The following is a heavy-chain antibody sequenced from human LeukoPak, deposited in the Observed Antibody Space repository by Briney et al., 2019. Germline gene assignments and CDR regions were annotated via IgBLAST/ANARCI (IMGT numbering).Heavy chain of an antibody. D-gene: IGHD6-13*01. Sequence: ASVKVSCKASGGTFSSYAISWARQAPGQGLEWMGGIIPIFGTANYAQKFQGRVTITADKSTSTAYMELSSLRSEDTAVYYCARAHIAAAGNNFDYWGQGTLVTVSS. CDR1: GGTFSSYA. V-gene: IGHV1-69*06. CDR2: IIPIFGTA. CDR3: ARAHIAAAGNNFDY. J-gene: IGHJ4*02.